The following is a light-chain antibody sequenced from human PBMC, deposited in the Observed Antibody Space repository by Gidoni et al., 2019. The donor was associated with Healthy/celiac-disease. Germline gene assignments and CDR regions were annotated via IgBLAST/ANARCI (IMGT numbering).Light chain of an antibody. CDR1: SSDVGGYNY. CDR3: SSYTSSSTRV. V-gene: IGLV2-14*01. Sequence: QSALTQPASVSVSPGQSITISCTGTSSDVGGYNYVSWYQQHPGNAPKLMIYEVRNRPSGVPDRFSGSKSGNTASLTISGLQAEDEADDYCSSYTSSSTRVFGGGTKLTV. CDR2: EVR. J-gene: IGLJ3*02.